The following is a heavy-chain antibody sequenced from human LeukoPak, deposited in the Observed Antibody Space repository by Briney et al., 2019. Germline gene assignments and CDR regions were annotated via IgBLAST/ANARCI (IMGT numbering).Heavy chain of an antibody. CDR2: IYTSGST. CDR3: ARWGGYSGYERYYSYYYMDV. CDR1: GGSISSGSYY. Sequence: SETLSLTCTVSGGSISSGSYYLSWIRQPAGKGLEWIGRIYTSGSTNYNPSLKSRVTISVDTSKYQFSLKLSSVTAADTAVYYCARWGGYSGYERYYSYYYMDVWGKGTTVTASS. J-gene: IGHJ6*03. D-gene: IGHD5-12*01. V-gene: IGHV4-61*02.